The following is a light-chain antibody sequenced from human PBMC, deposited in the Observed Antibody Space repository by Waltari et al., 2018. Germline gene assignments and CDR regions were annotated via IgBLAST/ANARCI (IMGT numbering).Light chain of an antibody. CDR2: SNN. CDR1: RSTIGRNT. Sequence: QSVLTQPPSASGTPVPRVTIAWSGSRSTIGRNTVNWYQTLPGTSPKLLIYSNNQRPAGVPDRFAGSKSGTSASLAISWLQAEDEADYYCAAWDDSLGVVFGGGTKLTVL. J-gene: IGLJ2*01. V-gene: IGLV1-44*01. CDR3: AAWDDSLGVV.